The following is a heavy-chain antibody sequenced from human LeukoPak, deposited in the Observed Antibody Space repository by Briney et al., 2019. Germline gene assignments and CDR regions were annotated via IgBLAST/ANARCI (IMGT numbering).Heavy chain of an antibody. J-gene: IGHJ6*02. CDR1: GFTFSSYA. D-gene: IGHD3-22*01. CDR3: ARGYYDSSGYYVGYYYYGMDV. Sequence: GGSLRLSCAASGFTFSSYAMHWVRQAPGKGLEYVSAISSNGGSTYYANSVEGRFTISRDNSKNTLYLQMGSLRAEDMAVYYCARGYYDSSGYYVGYYYYGMDVWGQGTTVTVSS. V-gene: IGHV3-64*01. CDR2: ISSNGGST.